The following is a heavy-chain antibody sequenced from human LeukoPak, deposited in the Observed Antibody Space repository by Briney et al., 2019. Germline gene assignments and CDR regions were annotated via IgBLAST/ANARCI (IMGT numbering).Heavy chain of an antibody. Sequence: GGSLRLFCAASGFTFSDYYMSWIRQAPGKGREWVSYISSSGSTIFYADSVKGRFTISRDNAKNSLYLQMNSLRAEDTAVYYCARDRVLRFLEWSPRGYYGMDVWGQGTTVTVSS. V-gene: IGHV3-11*01. CDR1: GFTFSDYY. D-gene: IGHD3-3*01. CDR2: ISSSGSTI. J-gene: IGHJ6*02. CDR3: ARDRVLRFLEWSPRGYYGMDV.